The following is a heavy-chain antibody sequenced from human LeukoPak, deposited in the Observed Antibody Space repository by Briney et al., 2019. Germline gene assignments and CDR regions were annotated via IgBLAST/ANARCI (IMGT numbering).Heavy chain of an antibody. V-gene: IGHV3-66*01. D-gene: IGHD1-1*01. Sequence: GGSLRLSCAASGFTVSSNYMSWVRQAPGKGLEWVSIIYSGGSTYYADSVKGRFTISRDNSKNTLYLQMNSLRAEDTAVYYCAREATGTLYYWGQGTLVTVSS. CDR2: IYSGGST. CDR1: GFTVSSNY. CDR3: AREATGTLYY. J-gene: IGHJ4*02.